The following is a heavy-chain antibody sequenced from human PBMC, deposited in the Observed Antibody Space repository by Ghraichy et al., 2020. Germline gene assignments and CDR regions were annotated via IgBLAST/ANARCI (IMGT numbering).Heavy chain of an antibody. CDR3: ARDRGGVDTAMVDAFDI. CDR1: GGSISSGGYY. Sequence: SETLSLTCTVSGGSISSGGYYWSWIRQHPGKGLEWIGYIYYSGSTYYNPSLKSRVTISVDTSKNQFSLKLSSVTAADTAVYYCARDRGGVDTAMVDAFDIWGQGTMVTVSS. V-gene: IGHV4-31*03. J-gene: IGHJ3*02. D-gene: IGHD5-18*01. CDR2: IYYSGST.